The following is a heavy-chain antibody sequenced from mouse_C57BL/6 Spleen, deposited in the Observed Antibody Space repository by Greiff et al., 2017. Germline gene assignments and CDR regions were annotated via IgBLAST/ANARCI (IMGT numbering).Heavy chain of an antibody. CDR3: ASGGTTSGAY. CDR1: GYTFTSYW. V-gene: IGHV1-61*01. D-gene: IGHD5-5*01. J-gene: IGHJ3*01. CDR2: IYPSDSET. Sequence: QVQLKQPGAELVRPGSSVKLSCKASGYTFTSYWMDWVKQRPGQGLEWIGNIYPSDSETHYNQKFKDKATLTVDKSSSTAYMQLSSLTSEDSAVYYCASGGTTSGAYWGQGTLVTVSA.